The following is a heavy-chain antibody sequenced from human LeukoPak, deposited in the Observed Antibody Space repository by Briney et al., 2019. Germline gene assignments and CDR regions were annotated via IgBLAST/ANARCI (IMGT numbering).Heavy chain of an antibody. V-gene: IGHV4-4*07. CDR3: ARGRTIFGVGVFDY. J-gene: IGHJ4*02. CDR2: IYTSGST. CDR1: GGSISSYY. D-gene: IGHD3-3*01. Sequence: SETLSLTCTVSGGSISSYYWSWIRQPAGKGLEWIGRIYTSGSTNYNPSLKSRVTMSVDTSKNQFSLKLSSVTAADTAVYYCARGRTIFGVGVFDYWGQGTLVTVSS.